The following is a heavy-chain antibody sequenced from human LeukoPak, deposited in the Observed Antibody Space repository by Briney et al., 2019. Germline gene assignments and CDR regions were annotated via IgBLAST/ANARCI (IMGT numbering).Heavy chain of an antibody. CDR3: AKVRTYFYHGLDV. V-gene: IGHV3-23*01. Sequence: PGGSLRLSCAASGFSFSSYAMTWARQAPVKGLEWVSAISGDGTRTYYADSVKGRFTISRDNSKNTLFLQVNSLRAEDTAVYYCAKVRTYFYHGLDVWGQGTTVTVSS. CDR2: ISGDGTRT. D-gene: IGHD1-14*01. CDR1: GFSFSSYA. J-gene: IGHJ6*02.